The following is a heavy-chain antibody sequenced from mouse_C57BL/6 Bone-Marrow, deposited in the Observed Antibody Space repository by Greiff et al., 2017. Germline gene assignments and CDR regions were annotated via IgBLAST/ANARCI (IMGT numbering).Heavy chain of an antibody. CDR3: ARPSPFGY. Sequence: EVKLVESGGDLVKPGGSLKLSCAASGFTFSSYGMSWVRQTPDKRLEWVATISSGGSYTYYPDSVKGRFTISRDNAKNTLYLQMSSLKSEDTAMYYCARPSPFGYWGQGTLVTVSA. D-gene: IGHD6-2*01. CDR2: ISSGGSYT. CDR1: GFTFSSYG. V-gene: IGHV5-6*01. J-gene: IGHJ3*01.